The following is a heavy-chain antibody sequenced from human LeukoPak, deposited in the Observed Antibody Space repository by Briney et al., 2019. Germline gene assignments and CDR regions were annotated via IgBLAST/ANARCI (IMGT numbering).Heavy chain of an antibody. J-gene: IGHJ4*02. V-gene: IGHV1-69*05. CDR2: IIPIFGTA. CDR1: GGTFSSYA. Sequence: SGKVSCKDSGGTFSSYAISWVRQAPGQGLEWMGAIIPIFGTANYAQKFQGRVTITTDESTSTAYMELSSLRSEDTAVYYCARSQAKYAVVLDYWGQGTLVTVSS. CDR3: ARSQAKYAVVLDY. D-gene: IGHD3-22*01.